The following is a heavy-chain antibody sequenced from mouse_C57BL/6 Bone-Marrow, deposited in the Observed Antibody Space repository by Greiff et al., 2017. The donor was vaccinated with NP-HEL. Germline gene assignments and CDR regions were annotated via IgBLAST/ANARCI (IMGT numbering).Heavy chain of an antibody. D-gene: IGHD2-4*01. CDR2: IYLRDGST. Sequence: VKLVESDAELVKPGASVKISCKVSGYTFTDHTIHWMKQRPEQGLEWIGYIYLRDGSTKYNEKFKGKATLTADKSSSTAYMQLNSLTSEDSAIYFCARYDYDGAWFAYWGQGTLVTVSA. V-gene: IGHV1-78*01. CDR1: GYTFTDHT. J-gene: IGHJ3*01. CDR3: ARYDYDGAWFAY.